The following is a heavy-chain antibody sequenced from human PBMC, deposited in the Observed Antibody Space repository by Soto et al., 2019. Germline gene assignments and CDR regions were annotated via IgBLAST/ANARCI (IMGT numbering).Heavy chain of an antibody. CDR3: SRVRYGDY. CDR2: ISAHNGNT. J-gene: IGHJ4*02. D-gene: IGHD1-1*01. Sequence: QVHLVQSGAEVKKPGASVKVSCKASGYTFTSYGITWVRQAPGQGLEWMGWISAHNGNTDYAQKLQGRVIVTRDTSTSTAYMELRRLISDDTAVYYCSRVRYGDYWGQGALVTVSS. CDR1: GYTFTSYG. V-gene: IGHV1-18*01.